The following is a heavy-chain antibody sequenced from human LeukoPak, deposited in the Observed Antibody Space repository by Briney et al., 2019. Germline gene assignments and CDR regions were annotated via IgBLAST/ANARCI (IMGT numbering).Heavy chain of an antibody. D-gene: IGHD5-18*01. CDR2: IIPIFGTA. CDR1: GGTFSSYA. V-gene: IGHV1-69*05. Sequence: SVKVSCKASGGTFSSYAISWVRQAPGQGLEWMGRIIPIFGTANYAQKFQGRVTITTDESTSTAYMELSSLRSEDTAVYYCARDRLEDGYSCGSDYWGQGTLVTVSS. J-gene: IGHJ4*02. CDR3: ARDRLEDGYSCGSDY.